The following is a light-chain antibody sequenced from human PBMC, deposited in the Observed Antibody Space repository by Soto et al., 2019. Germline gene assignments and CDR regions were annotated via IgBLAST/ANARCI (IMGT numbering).Light chain of an antibody. CDR3: LLYYGGGHYVV. CDR2: NTS. Sequence: QAVVTQEPSLTVSPGGTVTLTCASSTGAVTSGSFPSWFQQKPGQAPRTLIYNTSNKHSWTPARFSGSLLGGKAALTLSGVQPEDEADYYCLLYYGGGHYVVFGGGTKVTVL. J-gene: IGLJ2*01. CDR1: TGAVTSGSF. V-gene: IGLV7-43*01.